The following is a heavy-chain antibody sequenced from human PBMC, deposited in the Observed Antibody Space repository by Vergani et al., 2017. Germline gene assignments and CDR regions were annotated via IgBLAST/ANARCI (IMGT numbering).Heavy chain of an antibody. D-gene: IGHD1-1*01. J-gene: IGHJ4*02. CDR1: EYSFGNYW. V-gene: IGHV5-51*01. CDR2: IYPADSDT. Sequence: EVELVQSGPEMRKPGESLKISCKGSEYSFGNYWIGWVRQMPGKGLEWMGIIYPADSDTRYSPSFQGQVTISADKSISTAFLQWDNLKASDTALYYCARHTTYTDYWGQETLVTVSS. CDR3: ARHTTYTDY.